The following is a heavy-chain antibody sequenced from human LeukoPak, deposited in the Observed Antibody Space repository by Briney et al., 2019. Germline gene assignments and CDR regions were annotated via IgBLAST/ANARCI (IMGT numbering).Heavy chain of an antibody. J-gene: IGHJ4*02. CDR2: ISGSGGST. Sequence: GGSLRLSCAASGFTFSSYAMSWVRQAPGKGLKWVSAISGSGGSTYYADSVKGRFTISRDNSKNTLYLQMNSLRAEDTAVYYCAKVSVGATGDYYFDYWGQGTLVTVSS. V-gene: IGHV3-23*01. D-gene: IGHD1-26*01. CDR1: GFTFSSYA. CDR3: AKVSVGATGDYYFDY.